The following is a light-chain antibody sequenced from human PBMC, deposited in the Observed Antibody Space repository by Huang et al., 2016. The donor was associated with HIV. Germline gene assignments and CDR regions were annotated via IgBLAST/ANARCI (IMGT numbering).Light chain of an antibody. Sequence: DIQMTQSPSSLSASVGVRVTITCRASQSIKKYLNWYQQKPGKAPKLLIYGASSVQSGVPSRFRSSGSGTEFTLTISSLQPEDFATYYCQQSYSTLLFTFGPGTKVDI. CDR3: QQSYSTLLFT. CDR2: GAS. J-gene: IGKJ3*01. V-gene: IGKV1-39*01. CDR1: QSIKKY.